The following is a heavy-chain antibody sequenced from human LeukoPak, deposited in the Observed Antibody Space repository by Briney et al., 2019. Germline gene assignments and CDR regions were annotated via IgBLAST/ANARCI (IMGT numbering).Heavy chain of an antibody. CDR3: AKGYGYSSSWYDY. CDR2: ISWNGASV. CDR1: GFTFDDYG. J-gene: IGHJ4*02. V-gene: IGHV3-9*01. D-gene: IGHD6-13*01. Sequence: GGSLRLSCEASGFTFDDYGMHWVRQAPGKGLEWVSSISWNGASVGYVDSAKGRFTISRDNAKKTLYLQMNSLTAEDTALYYCAKGYGYSSSWYDYWGQGTLVTVSS.